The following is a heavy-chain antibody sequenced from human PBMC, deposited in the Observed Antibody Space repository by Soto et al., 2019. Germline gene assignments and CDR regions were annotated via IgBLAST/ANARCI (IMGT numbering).Heavy chain of an antibody. CDR1: GGSISNYY. J-gene: IGHJ4*02. V-gene: IGHV4-59*08. Sequence: SETLSLTCTVSGGSISNYYWSWIRQPPGKGLKWIGYIYYSGSTNYNPSLKSRVTISVDTSKNQFSLKLSSVTAADTAVYYCARGYYDSSGYYYFDYWGQGTLVTVSS. CDR2: IYYSGST. CDR3: ARGYYDSSGYYYFDY. D-gene: IGHD3-22*01.